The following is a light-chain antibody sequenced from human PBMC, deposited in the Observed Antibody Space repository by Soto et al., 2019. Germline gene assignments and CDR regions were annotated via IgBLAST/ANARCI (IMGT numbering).Light chain of an antibody. Sequence: DIQMTQSPSSVSASVGDRVTITCRASQGISSWLAWYQQKPGKAPKLLIYAASSLQSGVASRFSGSGSGTDFALTITSLQAEDFATYYCQQLRMYPSTFGGGTKVDIK. CDR1: QGISSW. CDR2: AAS. V-gene: IGKV1-12*01. CDR3: QQLRMYPST. J-gene: IGKJ4*01.